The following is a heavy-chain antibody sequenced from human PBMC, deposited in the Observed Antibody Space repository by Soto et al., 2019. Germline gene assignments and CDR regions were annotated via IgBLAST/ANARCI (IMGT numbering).Heavy chain of an antibody. CDR2: ISAYNGNT. CDR3: ASRTQLWLRGAFDI. V-gene: IGHV1-18*04. Sequence: ASVKVSCKASGYTFTSYGISWVRQAPGQGLEWMGWISAYNGNTNYAQKLQGRVTMTTDTSTSTAYMELRSLRSDDTAVYYCASRTQLWLRGAFDIWGQGKMVTVS. CDR1: GYTFTSYG. D-gene: IGHD5-18*01. J-gene: IGHJ3*02.